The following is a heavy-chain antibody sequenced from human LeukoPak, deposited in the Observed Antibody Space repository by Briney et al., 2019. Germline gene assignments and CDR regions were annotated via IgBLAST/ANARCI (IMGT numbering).Heavy chain of an antibody. Sequence: SETLSLTCTVSGGSISSYYWSWIRQPPGKGLEWIGYIYYSGSTNYNPSLKSRVIISVDTSKNQFSLKLTSVAAADTAVYYCARDAPPSSFDIWGQGTMVTVSS. CDR3: ARDAPPSSFDI. J-gene: IGHJ3*02. V-gene: IGHV4-59*01. CDR2: IYYSGST. CDR1: GGSISSYY.